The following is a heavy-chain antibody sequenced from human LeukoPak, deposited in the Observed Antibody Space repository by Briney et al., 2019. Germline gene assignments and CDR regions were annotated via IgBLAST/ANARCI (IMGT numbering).Heavy chain of an antibody. V-gene: IGHV4-39*07. CDR3: ARTQDRYSSSWSMAYYYYMDV. CDR1: GGSISSSSYS. CDR2: IYYSGST. Sequence: SETLSLTCTVSGGSISSSSYSWGWIRQPPGKGLEWIGSIYYSGSTYYNPSLKSRVTISVDTSKNQFSLKLSSVTAADTAVYYCARTQDRYSSSWSMAYYYYMDVWGKGTTVTISS. D-gene: IGHD6-13*01. J-gene: IGHJ6*03.